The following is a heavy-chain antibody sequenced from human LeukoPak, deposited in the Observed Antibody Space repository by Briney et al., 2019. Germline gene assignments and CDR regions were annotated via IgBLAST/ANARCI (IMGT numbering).Heavy chain of an antibody. D-gene: IGHD6-19*01. CDR1: GFSLSTYG. Sequence: GGSLRLSCAASGFSLSTYGVSWVRQPPGKGLEWVSGITGTGGSTYYADSVKGRFTISRDTSKNTLYLQMNSLRAEDTAIYYCAKDHGTAVAGFYYWGQGTLVTVSS. CDR3: AKDHGTAVAGFYY. CDR2: ITGTGGST. V-gene: IGHV3-23*01. J-gene: IGHJ4*02.